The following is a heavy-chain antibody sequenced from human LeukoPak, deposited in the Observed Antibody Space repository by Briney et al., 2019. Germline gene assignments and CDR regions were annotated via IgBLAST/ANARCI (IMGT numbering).Heavy chain of an antibody. CDR3: AKEDYDSSGYTPFDY. CDR1: GFTFSSYG. V-gene: IGHV3-30*18. J-gene: IGHJ4*02. Sequence: GGSLRLSCAASGFTFSSYGMHWVRQAPGKGLEWVAVISYDGSNKYYADSVKGRFTISRDNSKNTLYLQMNSLRAEDTAVYYCAKEDYDSSGYTPFDYWGQGTLVTVSS. D-gene: IGHD3-22*01. CDR2: ISYDGSNK.